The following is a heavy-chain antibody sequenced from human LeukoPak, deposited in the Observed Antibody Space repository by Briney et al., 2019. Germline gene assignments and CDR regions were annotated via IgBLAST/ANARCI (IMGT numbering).Heavy chain of an antibody. V-gene: IGHV4-34*01. D-gene: IGHD5-18*01. CDR1: GGSFSGYY. Sequence: SETLSLTCAVYGGSFSGYYWSWIRPSPGKGLEWIGTIDYRGRTFYNPSLNNRVTISADTSRNQLSLKLSSVTATDTAIYYCVRRVNTYGSWFDRWGQGALVTVSS. CDR2: IDYRGRT. J-gene: IGHJ5*02. CDR3: VRRVNTYGSWFDR.